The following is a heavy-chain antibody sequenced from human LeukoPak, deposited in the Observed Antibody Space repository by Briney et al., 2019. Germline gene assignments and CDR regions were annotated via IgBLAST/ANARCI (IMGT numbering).Heavy chain of an antibody. V-gene: IGHV3-21*01. CDR2: ISSSSSYI. CDR3: ARDGKYCSGGSCYSTHFDY. D-gene: IGHD2-15*01. Sequence: GGSLRLSCAASGFTFGSYAMSWVRQAPGKGLEWVSSISSSSSYIYYADSVKGRFTISRDNAKNSLYLQMNSLRAEDTAVYYCARDGKYCSGGSCYSTHFDYWGQGTLVTVSS. J-gene: IGHJ4*02. CDR1: GFTFGSYA.